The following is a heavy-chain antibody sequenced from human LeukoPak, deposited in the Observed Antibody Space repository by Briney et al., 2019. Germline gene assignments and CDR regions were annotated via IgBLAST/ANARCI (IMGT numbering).Heavy chain of an antibody. CDR3: ARSSTGLSPKDFDY. Sequence: GGSLRLSCAASGSTFSDYYMSWIRQAPGKGLEWVSYISSSGSTIYYADSVKGRFTISRDNAKNSLYLQMNSLRAEDTAVYYCARSSTGLSPKDFDYWGQGTLVTVSS. CDR2: ISSSGSTI. J-gene: IGHJ4*02. CDR1: GSTFSDYY. D-gene: IGHD6-13*01. V-gene: IGHV3-11*01.